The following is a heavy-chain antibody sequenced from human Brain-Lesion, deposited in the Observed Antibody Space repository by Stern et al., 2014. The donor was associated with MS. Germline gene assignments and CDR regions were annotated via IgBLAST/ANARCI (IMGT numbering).Heavy chain of an antibody. CDR1: GFTFSSFG. CDR3: AKDRQWLTYFFDY. Sequence: QVQLVESGGGVVQPGRPLRLSCAASGFTFSSFGMHWVRQAPGKGLEWVAVISYDGSNKYYADSVKGRFTISRANSKNTLYMQMNSLRAEDTAVYYCAKDRQWLTYFFDYWGQGSLVTVSS. CDR2: ISYDGSNK. V-gene: IGHV3-30*18. J-gene: IGHJ4*02. D-gene: IGHD3-22*01.